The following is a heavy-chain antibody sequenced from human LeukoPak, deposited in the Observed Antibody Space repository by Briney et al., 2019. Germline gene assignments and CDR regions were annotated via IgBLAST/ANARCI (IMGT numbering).Heavy chain of an antibody. D-gene: IGHD3-22*01. CDR3: AKGADYYDSSGFCDY. CDR1: GFTFSDYY. V-gene: IGHV3-11*01. J-gene: IGHJ4*02. Sequence: GGSLRLSCAASGFTFSDYYMSWIRQAPGKGLEWVSYISSSGSTIYYADSVKGRFTISRDNAKNSLYLQMNSLRAEDTAVYYCAKGADYYDSSGFCDYWGQGTPVTVSS. CDR2: ISSSGSTI.